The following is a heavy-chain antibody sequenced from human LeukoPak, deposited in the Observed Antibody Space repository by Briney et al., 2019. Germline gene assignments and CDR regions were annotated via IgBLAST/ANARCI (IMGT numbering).Heavy chain of an antibody. D-gene: IGHD4-17*01. V-gene: IGHV3-30*18. CDR1: GFTFSSYG. Sequence: PGRSLRLSCAASGFTFSSYGMHWVRQAPGKGLEWVAVISYDGSNKYYADSVKGRFTISRDNSKNTVYLQMNSLRAEDTAVYYCAKGDYYGDDLPFDYWGQGALVTVSS. J-gene: IGHJ4*02. CDR3: AKGDYYGDDLPFDY. CDR2: ISYDGSNK.